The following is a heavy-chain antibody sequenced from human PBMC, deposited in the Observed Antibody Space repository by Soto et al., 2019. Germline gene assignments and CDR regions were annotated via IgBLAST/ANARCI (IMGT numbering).Heavy chain of an antibody. Sequence: QLQLQESGPGLVKPSETLSLTCTVSGGSISSSSYYWGWIRQPPGKGLEYIGFIYYSGTTYYNPSLNRRVTISVDTSKNQFSLELTSVTAADTAVYYCARRKGSGSPYFDYWGQGTLVTVSS. D-gene: IGHD1-26*01. J-gene: IGHJ4*02. CDR3: ARRKGSGSPYFDY. V-gene: IGHV4-39*01. CDR1: GGSISSSSYY. CDR2: IYYSGTT.